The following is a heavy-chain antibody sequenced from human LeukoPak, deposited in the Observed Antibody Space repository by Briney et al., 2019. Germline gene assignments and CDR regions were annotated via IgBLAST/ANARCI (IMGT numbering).Heavy chain of an antibody. CDR1: GGSISSYY. J-gene: IGHJ6*03. CDR3: ARGGITMVRGVIITNYYYMDV. CDR2: IYTSGST. Sequence: SETLSLTCTVSGGSISSYYWSWIRQPAGKGLEWIGRIYTSGSTNYNPSLKSRVTMSVDTSKNQFSLKLSSVTAADTAVYYCARGGITMVRGVIITNYYYMDVWGKGTTVTISS. V-gene: IGHV4-4*07. D-gene: IGHD3-10*01.